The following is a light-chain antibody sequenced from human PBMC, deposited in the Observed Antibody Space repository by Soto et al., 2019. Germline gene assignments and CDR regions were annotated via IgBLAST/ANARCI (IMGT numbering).Light chain of an antibody. CDR2: EVS. J-gene: IGLJ1*01. CDR3: SSYTSSSTLDV. V-gene: IGLV2-14*01. Sequence: QSALTQPASVSGSPGQSITISCTGTSSDVGGHNYVSWYQQHPGTAPKLMIYEVSNRPSGVSNRFSGSKSGNTASLTISGLQAEDEADYYCSSYTSSSTLDVFGTGTKLTVL. CDR1: SSDVGGHNY.